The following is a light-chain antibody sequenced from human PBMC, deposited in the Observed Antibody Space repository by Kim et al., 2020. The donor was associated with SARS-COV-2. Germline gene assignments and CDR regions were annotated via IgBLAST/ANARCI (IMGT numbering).Light chain of an antibody. V-gene: IGLV3-21*04. Sequence: SYELTQTPPVSVAPGQTARITCGGNNIRTYSVHWYQQKPGQAPVLVMYYGTDRPSGIPERFSGSNSGNTATLTISRVEAGDEANYYCQVWDATSDHPVFGGGTKLTVL. CDR1: NIRTYS. CDR2: YGT. CDR3: QVWDATSDHPV. J-gene: IGLJ2*01.